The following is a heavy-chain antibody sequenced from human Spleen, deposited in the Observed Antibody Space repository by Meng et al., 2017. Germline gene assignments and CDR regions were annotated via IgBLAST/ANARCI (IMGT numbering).Heavy chain of an antibody. CDR2: ITDAGNNK. Sequence: GGSLRLSCAASGFTFSSHPMHWVRQAPGKGLEWVAIITDAGNNKYYAESVKGRFTISRDNFKNMVFLQMNSLRPEDTAVYYCAKDLIVGATTEKFDYWGQGTLVTVSS. CDR1: GFTFSSHP. D-gene: IGHD1-26*01. V-gene: IGHV3-30*04. J-gene: IGHJ4*02. CDR3: AKDLIVGATTEKFDY.